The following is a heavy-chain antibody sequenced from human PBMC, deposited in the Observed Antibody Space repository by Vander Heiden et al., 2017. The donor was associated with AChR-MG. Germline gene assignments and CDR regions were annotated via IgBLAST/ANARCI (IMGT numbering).Heavy chain of an antibody. D-gene: IGHD1-26*01. CDR1: GYTFTDYY. J-gene: IGHJ4*02. CDR3: ARDGNFDY. V-gene: IGHV1-2*02. Sequence: QVQLVQSGAEVRKPGASVKVSCKAYGYTFTDYYMHWVRQAPGQGLEWMGWIGPSSGDTNYAQKFQGRVTMTRDTSISTTYMELNRLISDDTAVYYCARDGNFDYWGQGTLVTVSS. CDR2: IGPSSGDT.